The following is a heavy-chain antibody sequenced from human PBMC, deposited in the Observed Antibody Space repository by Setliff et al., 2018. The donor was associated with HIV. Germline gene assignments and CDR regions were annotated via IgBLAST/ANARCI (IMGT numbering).Heavy chain of an antibody. D-gene: IGHD6-13*01. CDR1: GGSISSSNW. CDR3: ARILVAAAGTGFDP. CDR2: IYHSGSA. V-gene: IGHV4-4*02. J-gene: IGHJ5*02. Sequence: SETLSLTCAVSGGSISSSNWWSWVRQPPGKGLEWIGEIYHSGSANYNPPLKSRVIISIDKSKNKFSLKVSSVTAADTAVYYCARILVAAAGTGFDPWGQGILVTVSS.